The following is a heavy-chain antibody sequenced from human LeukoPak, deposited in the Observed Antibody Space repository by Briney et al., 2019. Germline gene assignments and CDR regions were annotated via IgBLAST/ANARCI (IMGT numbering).Heavy chain of an antibody. CDR3: AKDYCNTTSCYYDS. CDR2: IRCSGGDT. CDR1: GFTFTSFA. D-gene: IGHD3-22*01. Sequence: GESLRLSCAVYGFTFTSFAMSWVRQAPGKGMEWVSTIRCSGGDTYYRDSMRGRFTISGDLSKNPMYLKMHSLRVEYTAIYYCAKDYCNTTSCYYDSWGQGTMVTVSS. V-gene: IGHV3-23*01. J-gene: IGHJ5*01.